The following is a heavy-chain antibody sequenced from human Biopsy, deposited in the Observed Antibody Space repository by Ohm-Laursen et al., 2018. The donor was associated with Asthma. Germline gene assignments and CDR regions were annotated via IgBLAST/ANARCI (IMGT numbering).Heavy chain of an antibody. V-gene: IGHV3-30*03. CDR3: ARQSGQDYGDSSGFDI. CDR2: VSSDGHNK. J-gene: IGHJ3*02. D-gene: IGHD3-22*01. Sequence: RSLRLSCTASGFVFSQCGMHWVRQGPGKGLEWVALVSSDGHNKYYEDSVKGRFTISRDNSRNRLYLQINRLTVEDSAVYFCARQSGQDYGDSSGFDIWGQGTKVAASS. CDR1: GFVFSQCG.